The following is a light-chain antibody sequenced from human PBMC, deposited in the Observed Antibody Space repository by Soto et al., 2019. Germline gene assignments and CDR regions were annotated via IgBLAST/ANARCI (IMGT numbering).Light chain of an antibody. V-gene: IGKV3-11*01. Sequence: EIVLTQSPATLSLSPGERATLSCRASQSVSTYLAWFQQKPGQAPRLLIYDASKRATGIPARFSGSGSWTDFTLTISSLEPEDFAVYYCPQRDTWVRTFGQGTKVEIK. CDR1: QSVSTY. J-gene: IGKJ1*01. CDR3: PQRDTWVRT. CDR2: DAS.